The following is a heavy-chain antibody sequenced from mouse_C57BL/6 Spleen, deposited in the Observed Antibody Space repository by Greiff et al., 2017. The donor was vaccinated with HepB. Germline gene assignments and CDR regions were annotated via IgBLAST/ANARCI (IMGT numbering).Heavy chain of an antibody. D-gene: IGHD2-5*01. CDR3: ARWADSNPLGYFDV. Sequence: VQLQQPGAELVMPGASVKLSCKASGYTFTSYWMHWVKQRPGQGLEWIGEIDPSDSYTNYNQKFKGKSTLTVYKSSSTSYMQLSSLTSEDSAVYYCARWADSNPLGYFDVWGTGTTVTVSS. CDR2: IDPSDSYT. V-gene: IGHV1-69*01. J-gene: IGHJ1*03. CDR1: GYTFTSYW.